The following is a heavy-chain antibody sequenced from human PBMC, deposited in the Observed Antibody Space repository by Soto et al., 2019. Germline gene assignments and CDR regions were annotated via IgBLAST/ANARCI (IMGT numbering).Heavy chain of an antibody. CDR2: IYPGDSDT. V-gene: IGHV5-51*01. CDR3: ARAGVDKVVPAAINWFDP. D-gene: IGHD2-2*01. Sequence: GESLKISCKGSGYSFTSYWIGWVRQMPGKGLEWMGIIYPGDSDTRYSPSFQGQVTISADKSISTAYLQWSSLKASDTAMYYCARAGVDKVVPAAINWFDPWGQGTLVTVSS. J-gene: IGHJ5*02. CDR1: GYSFTSYW.